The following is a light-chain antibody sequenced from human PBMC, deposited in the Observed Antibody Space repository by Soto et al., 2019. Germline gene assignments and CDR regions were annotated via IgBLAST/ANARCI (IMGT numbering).Light chain of an antibody. CDR3: QHQR. Sequence: EIVLNQYPATRVVSPEQRSTLSCRASQSVSSNLAWYQQKPGQAPRLLIYGASTRATGIPARFSGSGSGTEFTLTISSLQSEDFAGYSCQHQRFGGGTKVDIK. CDR2: GAS. CDR1: QSVSSN. V-gene: IGKV3-15*01. J-gene: IGKJ4*02.